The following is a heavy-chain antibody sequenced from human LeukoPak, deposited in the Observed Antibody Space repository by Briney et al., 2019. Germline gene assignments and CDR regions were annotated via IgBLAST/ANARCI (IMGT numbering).Heavy chain of an antibody. CDR2: IIPIFGTA. Sequence: SVKVSCKASGGTSSSYAISWVRQAPGQGLEWMGGIIPIFGTANYAQKFQGRVTITADESTSTAYMELSSLRSEDTAVYYCARDDYGDYDPYFDYWGQGTLVTVSS. V-gene: IGHV1-69*13. CDR1: GGTSSSYA. D-gene: IGHD4-17*01. CDR3: ARDDYGDYDPYFDY. J-gene: IGHJ4*02.